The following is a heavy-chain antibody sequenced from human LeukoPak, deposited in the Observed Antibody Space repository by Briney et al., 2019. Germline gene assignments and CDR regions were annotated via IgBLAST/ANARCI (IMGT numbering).Heavy chain of an antibody. CDR3: ATVAKYYDILTGYYPYGMDV. CDR1: GGTFSSYA. V-gene: IGHV1-69*05. CDR2: IIPIFGTA. J-gene: IGHJ6*02. Sequence: ASVKVSCKASGGTFSSYAISWVRQAPGQGLEWMGGIIPIFGTANYAQKFQGRVTITTDESTSTAYMELSSLRSEDTAVYYCATVAKYYDILTGYYPYGMDVWGQGTTVTVSS. D-gene: IGHD3-9*01.